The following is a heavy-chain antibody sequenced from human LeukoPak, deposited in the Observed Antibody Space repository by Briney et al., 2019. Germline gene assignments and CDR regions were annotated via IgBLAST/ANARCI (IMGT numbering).Heavy chain of an antibody. D-gene: IGHD4-11*01. CDR1: GFTFSSYS. V-gene: IGHV3-21*01. Sequence: GGSLRLSCAASGFTFSSYSMNWVRQAPGKGLEWVSSISSSSSYIYYADSVKGRFTISRDNAKNSLYLQMNSLRAEDTAVYHCARVRSGGTTDPFDYWGQGTLVTVSS. CDR2: ISSSSSYI. J-gene: IGHJ4*02. CDR3: ARVRSGGTTDPFDY.